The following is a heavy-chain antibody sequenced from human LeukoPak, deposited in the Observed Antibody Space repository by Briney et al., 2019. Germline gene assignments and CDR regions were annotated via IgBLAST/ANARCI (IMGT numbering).Heavy chain of an antibody. CDR1: GGSISSYY. D-gene: IGHD4-11*01. J-gene: IGHJ5*02. Sequence: SETLSLTCTVSGGSISSYYWSWIRQPPGKGLEWIGHIYNSGTINYNPSLKSRVTMSVDTSKNHFSLKLRSVTAADTAVYYCARDKYSNYGNWLVPWGQGTRVTVSS. CDR2: IYNSGTI. V-gene: IGHV4-59*12. CDR3: ARDKYSNYGNWLVP.